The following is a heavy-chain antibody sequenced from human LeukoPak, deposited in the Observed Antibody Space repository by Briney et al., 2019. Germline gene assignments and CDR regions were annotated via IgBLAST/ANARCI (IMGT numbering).Heavy chain of an antibody. CDR2: IKQDGSEK. D-gene: IGHD2-21*02. Sequence: GGSLRLSCAASGFTFSSYWMSWVRQAPGKGLEWVANIKQDGSEKYNVDSVKGRFTISRDNAKNSLYLQMNSLRAEGTAVYYCARGDLVVTLEGPIDYWGQGTLVTVSS. V-gene: IGHV3-7*01. CDR3: ARGDLVVTLEGPIDY. J-gene: IGHJ4*02. CDR1: GFTFSSYW.